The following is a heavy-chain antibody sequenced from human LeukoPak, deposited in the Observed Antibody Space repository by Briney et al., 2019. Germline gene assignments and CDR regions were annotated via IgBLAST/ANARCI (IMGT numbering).Heavy chain of an antibody. V-gene: IGHV3-23*01. CDR2: ASGSGGST. D-gene: IGHD7-27*01. Sequence: GGSLRLSCAASGFTFTSYAMSWVRQAPGKGLEWVSAASGSGGSTFYADSVKGRFTISRDNSKNTLYLQMNSLGAEDTAVYYCAEDRDLTGDRKPGYFDCWGQGTLVTVSS. CDR1: GFTFTSYA. J-gene: IGHJ4*02. CDR3: AEDRDLTGDRKPGYFDC.